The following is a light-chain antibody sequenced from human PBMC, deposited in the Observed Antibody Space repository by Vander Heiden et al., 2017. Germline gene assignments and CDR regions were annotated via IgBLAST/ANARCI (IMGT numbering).Light chain of an antibody. CDR3: CTYAGSSTHVV. CDR1: SSDVGSYNL. CDR2: EVS. V-gene: IGLV2-23*02. Sequence: QSITISCTGTSSDVGSYNLVSWYQQHPGKAPKLMIYEVSKRPSGVSNRFSGSKSGNTASLTISGLQAEDEADYSCCTYAGSSTHVVFGGGTKLTVL. J-gene: IGLJ2*01.